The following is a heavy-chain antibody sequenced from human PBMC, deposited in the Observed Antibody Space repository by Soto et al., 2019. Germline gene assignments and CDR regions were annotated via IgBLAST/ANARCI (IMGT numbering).Heavy chain of an antibody. Sequence: QVQLVQSGAEVKKPGASVKVSCKASGYTFTSYGISWVRQAPGQGLEWMGWISAYNGNTNYAQKLQDRVTMTTDTSTSTAYMELRSLRSDDTAVYYCARMGAVVVVAATQNWFDPWGQGTLVTVSS. CDR1: GYTFTSYG. V-gene: IGHV1-18*01. D-gene: IGHD2-15*01. J-gene: IGHJ5*02. CDR2: ISAYNGNT. CDR3: ARMGAVVVVAATQNWFDP.